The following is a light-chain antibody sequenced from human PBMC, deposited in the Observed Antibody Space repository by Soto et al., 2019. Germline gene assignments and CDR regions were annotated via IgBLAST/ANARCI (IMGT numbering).Light chain of an antibody. CDR1: SSDVGGYNF. CDR3: TSYTPSDTVV. J-gene: IGLJ2*01. Sequence: QSALTQPASVSGSPGQSITISCTGTSSDVGGYNFVSWYQQHPGKAPKVMIYDVSNRPSGVSNRFSGSKSGNTASLTISGLQAEDEADYYCTSYTPSDTVVFGGGTKLTVL. V-gene: IGLV2-14*03. CDR2: DVS.